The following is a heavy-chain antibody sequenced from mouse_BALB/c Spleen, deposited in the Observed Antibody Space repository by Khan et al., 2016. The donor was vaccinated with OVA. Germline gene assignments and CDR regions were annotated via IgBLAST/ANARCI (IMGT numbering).Heavy chain of an antibody. Sequence: QVQLKESGPELVKPGTLVKISCKASGYTFTAYDINWVKQRPGQGLEWIGWIYPGDGTTKYSENFKGKATLTADKSSNTAYMQLSSLTSEKSAVYFCAREGLRVVALDYWGQGTSVSVSS. J-gene: IGHJ4*01. V-gene: IGHV1S56*01. CDR3: AREGLRVVALDY. CDR2: IYPGDGTT. D-gene: IGHD2-4*01. CDR1: GYTFTAYD.